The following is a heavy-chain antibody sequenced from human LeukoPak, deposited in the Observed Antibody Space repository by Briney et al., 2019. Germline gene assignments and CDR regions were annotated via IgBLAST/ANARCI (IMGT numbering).Heavy chain of an antibody. J-gene: IGHJ4*02. Sequence: GGSLRLSCVGSGFTFRSHAMSWVRQAPEKGLEFVSGIYENGGTTYYADSVKGRFTISRDNSKNTLYLQMNSLRAEDTAVYYCAREAPYYDSSGYYYVTDYWGQGTLVTVSS. D-gene: IGHD3-22*01. CDR1: GFTFRSHA. V-gene: IGHV3-23*01. CDR2: IYENGGTT. CDR3: AREAPYYDSSGYYYVTDY.